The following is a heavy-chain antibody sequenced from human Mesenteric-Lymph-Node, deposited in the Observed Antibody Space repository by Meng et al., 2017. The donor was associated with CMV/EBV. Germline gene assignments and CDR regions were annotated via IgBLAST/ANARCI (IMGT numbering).Heavy chain of an antibody. J-gene: IGHJ6*02. CDR2: ISSSGSTI. Sequence: LSLTCAASGFTFSSYEMNWVRQAPGKGLEWVSYISSSGSTIYYADSVKGRFTISRDNAKNSLYLQMNSLRAEDTAVYYCARGRPRITMIVVVITTPLSMDYGMDVWGQGTTVTVSS. V-gene: IGHV3-48*03. D-gene: IGHD3-22*01. CDR1: GFTFSSYE. CDR3: ARGRPRITMIVVVITTPLSMDYGMDV.